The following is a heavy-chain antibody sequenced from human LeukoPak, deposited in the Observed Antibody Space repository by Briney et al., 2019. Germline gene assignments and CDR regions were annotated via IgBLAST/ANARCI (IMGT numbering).Heavy chain of an antibody. V-gene: IGHV3-74*01. CDR1: AFTFSSYW. CDR3: ARGRYYGMDV. J-gene: IGHJ6*02. CDR2: IDSDGSST. Sequence: GGSLRLSCAASAFTFSSYWMRWVRHAPGKGLGWVSRIDSDGSSTRYADSVKGRFTISRDNAKNTLYLQMNSLRAEDTAVYYCARGRYYGMDVWGQGTTVTVSS.